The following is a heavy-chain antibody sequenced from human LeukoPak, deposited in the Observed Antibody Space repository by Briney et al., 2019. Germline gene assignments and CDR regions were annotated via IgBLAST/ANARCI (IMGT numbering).Heavy chain of an antibody. V-gene: IGHV3-64D*06. CDR1: GFIFRSYA. D-gene: IGHD3-10*01. CDR3: VKGSFRPGYYGAGSYPD. Sequence: GGSLSLSCSASGFIFRSYAMHWVRQAAAKGLEYVSAISSNGGSTYYADSVKCRFTIFRDNSKNTLYIQMSSLRAEDTAVYYCVKGSFRPGYYGAGSYPDWGQGTLVTVSS. J-gene: IGHJ4*02. CDR2: ISSNGGST.